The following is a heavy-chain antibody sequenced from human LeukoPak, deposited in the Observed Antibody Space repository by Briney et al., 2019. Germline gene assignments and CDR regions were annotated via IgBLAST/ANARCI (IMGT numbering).Heavy chain of an antibody. V-gene: IGHV1-24*01. CDR1: GYTLTELS. CDR3: ATAVGNGYSNYYWFDP. Sequence: ASVKVSCKVSGYTLTELSMHWVRQAPGKGLEWMGGFDPEDGETIYAQKFQGRVTMTEDTSTDTAYMELSSLRSEDTAVYYCATAVGNGYSNYYWFDPWAREPWSPSPQ. D-gene: IGHD4-11*01. J-gene: IGHJ5*02. CDR2: FDPEDGET.